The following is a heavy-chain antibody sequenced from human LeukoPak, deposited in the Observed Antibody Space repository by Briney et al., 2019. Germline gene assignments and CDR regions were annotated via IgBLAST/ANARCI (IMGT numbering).Heavy chain of an antibody. V-gene: IGHV1-8*01. D-gene: IGHD7-27*01. CDR2: MSPNSGDT. CDR1: GYTFTSYD. J-gene: IGHJ4*02. CDR3: ARGPPNWGYDY. Sequence: ASVTVSCKASGYTFTSYDFNWARQATGQRPEWMGWMSPNSGDTGYAQKFQDRVTMTRNTSISTAYMELSSLRSDDTAVYYCARGPPNWGYDYWGPGTLVTVSS.